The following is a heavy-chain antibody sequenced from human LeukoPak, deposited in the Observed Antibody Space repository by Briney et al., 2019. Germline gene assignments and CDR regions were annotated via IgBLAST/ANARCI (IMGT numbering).Heavy chain of an antibody. D-gene: IGHD3-10*01. CDR2: ISSNGGST. CDR1: GFTFSSYA. V-gene: IGHV3-64D*06. CDR3: VKGGGGYYHGSGSPGNFDY. Sequence: GSLRLSCSASGFTFSSYAIHWVRQAPGKGLEYVSAISSNGGSTYYADSVEGRFTISRDNSKNTLFLQMSSLRAEDTAVYYCVKGGGGYYHGSGSPGNFDYWGQGTLVTVSS. J-gene: IGHJ4*02.